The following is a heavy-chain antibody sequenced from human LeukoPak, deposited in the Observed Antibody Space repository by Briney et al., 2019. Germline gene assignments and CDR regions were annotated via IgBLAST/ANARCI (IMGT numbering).Heavy chain of an antibody. V-gene: IGHV3-23*01. D-gene: IGHD6-13*01. CDR3: AKPHIAAADYYYYYMDV. CDR2: IGGSGGST. CDR1: GFTFSSYT. Sequence: GGSLRLSCTASGFTFSSYTMSWVRRAPGKGLEWVSAIGGSGGSTNYADSVKGRFTISRDNSRNTLFLQMNSLRAEDTALYYCAKPHIAAADYYYYYMDVWGKGTTVTVSS. J-gene: IGHJ6*03.